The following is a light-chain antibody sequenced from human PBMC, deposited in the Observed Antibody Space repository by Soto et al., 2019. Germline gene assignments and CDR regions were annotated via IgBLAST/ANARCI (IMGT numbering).Light chain of an antibody. CDR2: DAS. V-gene: IGKV1-5*01. CDR3: QQYHSYS. J-gene: IGKJ1*01. Sequence: DIQMTQSPSTLSASEGDRVTITCRARQSISRWLAWYQQKPGKAPKLLIYDASILESGVPSRFTGSGSGTEFTLTISSLQPDDFATYYCQQYHSYSFGQGTKVDIK. CDR1: QSISRW.